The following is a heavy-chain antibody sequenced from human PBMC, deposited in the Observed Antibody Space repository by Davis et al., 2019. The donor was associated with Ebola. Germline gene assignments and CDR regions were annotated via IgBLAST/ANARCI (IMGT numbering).Heavy chain of an antibody. CDR3: ARADSTVTTSWFDP. CDR1: GGSISSGYYY. V-gene: IGHV4-30-4*01. CDR2: IYYRGST. D-gene: IGHD4-11*01. Sequence: MPSETLSLTCTVSGGSISSGYYYWSWIRQPPGKGLEWIGYIYYRGSTYYNPSLKSRVTISVDTSKNQFSLKLSSVTAADTAVYYCARADSTVTTSWFDPWGQGTLVTVSS. J-gene: IGHJ5*02.